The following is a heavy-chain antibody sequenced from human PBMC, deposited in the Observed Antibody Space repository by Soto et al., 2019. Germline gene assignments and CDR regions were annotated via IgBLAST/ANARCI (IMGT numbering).Heavy chain of an antibody. Sequence: EVQLVESGGGLVQPGGSLRLSCAASEFTFSGRSVHWVRQAPGKGLVWVSGIDKVGTDSTYADSMKGRFTSSRDNAKTTVYLQMNSLRVEDTAVYYCARGWFGPDVWGKGTTVTVSS. J-gene: IGHJ6*03. V-gene: IGHV3-74*01. CDR3: ARGWFGPDV. CDR1: EFTFSGRS. D-gene: IGHD3-10*01. CDR2: IDKVGTDS.